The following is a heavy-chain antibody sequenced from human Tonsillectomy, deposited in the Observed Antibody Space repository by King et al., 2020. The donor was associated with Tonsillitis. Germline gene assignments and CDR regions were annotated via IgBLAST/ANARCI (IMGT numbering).Heavy chain of an antibody. V-gene: IGHV3-21*01. CDR1: GFSFSSYN. CDR3: ARPRVDDSADNGY. D-gene: IGHD3-3*01. Sequence: VQLVESGGGLVRPGGSLRLSCTASGFSFSSYNMHWGRQAPGKGLEWVASISKSNSYINYADSVQGRFTISRDNAKSSLYLQMNGLRDEDTAVYYCARPRVDDSADNGYWGQGTLVTVSS. CDR2: ISKSNSYI. J-gene: IGHJ4*02.